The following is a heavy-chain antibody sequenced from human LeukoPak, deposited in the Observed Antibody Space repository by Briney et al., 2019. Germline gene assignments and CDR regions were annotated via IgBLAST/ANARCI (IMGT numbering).Heavy chain of an antibody. J-gene: IGHJ4*02. Sequence: SVKGRFTISRDNAKNTVYLQMNSLRAEDTAVYYCARDVGYGFNYWGQGTLVTVSS. D-gene: IGHD5-18*01. V-gene: IGHV3-74*01. CDR3: ARDVGYGFNY.